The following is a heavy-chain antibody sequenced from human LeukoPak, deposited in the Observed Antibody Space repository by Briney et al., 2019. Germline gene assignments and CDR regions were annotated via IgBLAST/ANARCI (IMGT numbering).Heavy chain of an antibody. CDR1: GFTFSGYE. J-gene: IGHJ3*02. CDR2: ISCSSSYT. Sequence: GGSLRLSCAASGFTFSGYEMNWVRQAPGKGLEWVSYISCSSSYTNYADSVKGRFTISRDNAKNSLYLQMNSLRAEDTAVYYCARDLAPEFLWFGESQNAFDIWGQGTMVSVSS. D-gene: IGHD3-10*01. V-gene: IGHV3-11*05. CDR3: ARDLAPEFLWFGESQNAFDI.